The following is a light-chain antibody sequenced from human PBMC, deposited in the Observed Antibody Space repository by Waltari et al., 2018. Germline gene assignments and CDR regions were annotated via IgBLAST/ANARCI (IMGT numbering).Light chain of an antibody. CDR2: RAS. V-gene: IGKV1-5*03. CDR3: QQYNISSPWT. J-gene: IGKJ1*01. Sequence: DIQLTQSPSTLSASVGDRVTITCRASQSVSSWLAWYQQKPGKAPKLLIYRASSLRSGVPSRFTGSGSETEFTLTISSLQPDEFATYYCQQYNISSPWTFGQGTKVAMK. CDR1: QSVSSW.